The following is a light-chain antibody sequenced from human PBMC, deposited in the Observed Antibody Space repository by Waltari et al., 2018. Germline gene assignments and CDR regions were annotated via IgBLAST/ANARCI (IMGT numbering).Light chain of an antibody. J-gene: IGLJ1*01. Sequence: SYDLTQAPSESVSPGETATITCSGHALGTRYTAWYQQRPGQSPVLLISEGSIRPSGVPERFSGPNSGDTATLTISGTQPLDEAVYFCQSWDTATGVIVFGTGTELTVL. CDR2: EGS. CDR1: ALGTRY. V-gene: IGLV3-1*01. CDR3: QSWDTATGVIV.